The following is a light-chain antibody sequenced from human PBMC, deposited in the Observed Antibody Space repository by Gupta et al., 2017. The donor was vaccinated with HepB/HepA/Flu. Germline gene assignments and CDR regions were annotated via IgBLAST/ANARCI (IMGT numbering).Light chain of an antibody. CDR1: SSGVGDYNY. V-gene: IGLV2-14*03. Sequence: SALTQPASVSGSPGPSITISCTGTSSGVGDYNYVSWYQQHPGKAPKLMIYDVSNRPSGVSNRFSGSKSGNTASLTISGLQAEDEADYYCSSHTSSSVAFGGGTKLTVL. CDR2: DVS. CDR3: SSHTSSSVA. J-gene: IGLJ2*01.